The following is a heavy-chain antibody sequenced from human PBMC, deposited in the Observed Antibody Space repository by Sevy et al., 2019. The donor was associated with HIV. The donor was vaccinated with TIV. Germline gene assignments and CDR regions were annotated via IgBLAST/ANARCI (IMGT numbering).Heavy chain of an antibody. CDR2: INPKSGGT. Sequence: ASVKVSCKASGYTFTGYCMHWVRHAPGQGLEWMGWINPKSGGTNYAQKFQGRVTMTRDTSISTAYMELSRLRSDDTAVYYCASALYCTSTSCYKSPDHWGQGTLVTVSS. CDR3: ASALYCTSTSCYKSPDH. D-gene: IGHD2-2*02. CDR1: GYTFTGYC. J-gene: IGHJ4*02. V-gene: IGHV1-2*02.